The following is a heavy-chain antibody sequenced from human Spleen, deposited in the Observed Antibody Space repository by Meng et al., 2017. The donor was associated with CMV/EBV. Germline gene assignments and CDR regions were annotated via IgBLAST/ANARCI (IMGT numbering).Heavy chain of an antibody. Sequence: GLTFSNYAMSWVRQAPGKGLEWVSSISGSGITTYYADSVRGRFTISRDNSKNTLYVQMNSLRAEDTAVYYCAKEGTRIVGATHPFDYWGQGTLVTVSS. V-gene: IGHV3-23*01. J-gene: IGHJ4*02. CDR3: AKEGTRIVGATHPFDY. CDR2: ISGSGITT. CDR1: GLTFSNYA. D-gene: IGHD1-26*01.